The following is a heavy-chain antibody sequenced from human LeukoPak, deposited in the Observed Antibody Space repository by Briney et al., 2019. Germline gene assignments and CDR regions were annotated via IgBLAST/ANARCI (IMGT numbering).Heavy chain of an antibody. D-gene: IGHD1-26*01. Sequence: PGGSLRLSCAASGFTFDDYAMHWVRQAPGKGLEWVSLISWDGGSTYYADSVKGRFTISRDNAKNSLYLQMNSLRAEDTAVYYCARAVLEWELLSPLDYWGQGTLVTVSS. CDR2: ISWDGGST. J-gene: IGHJ4*02. CDR3: ARAVLEWELLSPLDY. V-gene: IGHV3-43D*03. CDR1: GFTFDDYA.